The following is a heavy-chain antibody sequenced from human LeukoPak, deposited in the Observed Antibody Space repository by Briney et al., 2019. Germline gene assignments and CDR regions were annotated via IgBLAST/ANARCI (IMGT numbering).Heavy chain of an antibody. CDR2: INPNSGGT. CDR3: ARAPRDSSRYFDY. Sequence: ASVMVSCKASGYTFTGYYMHWVRQAPGQGLEWMGWINPNSGGTNYAQKFQGWVTMTRDTSISTAYMELSRLRSDDTAVYYCARAPRDSSRYFDYWGQGTLVTVSS. CDR1: GYTFTGYY. V-gene: IGHV1-2*04. D-gene: IGHD6-13*01. J-gene: IGHJ4*02.